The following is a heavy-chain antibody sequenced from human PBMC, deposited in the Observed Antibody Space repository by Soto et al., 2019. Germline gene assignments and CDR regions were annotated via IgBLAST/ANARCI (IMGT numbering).Heavy chain of an antibody. V-gene: IGHV1-46*01. CDR1: GYTFTSYY. CDR2: INPIGGST. D-gene: IGHD3-3*01. J-gene: IGHJ4*02. Sequence: GAPVKVSSKASGYTFTSYYMHWLHQAPGKGLEWMGIINPIGGSTSYAQNFQGRVTMTRDTSTSTFYMQLSSLRSEDTALYYCARPDYDFSHKLDCWGQGARLTVSS. CDR3: ARPDYDFSHKLDC.